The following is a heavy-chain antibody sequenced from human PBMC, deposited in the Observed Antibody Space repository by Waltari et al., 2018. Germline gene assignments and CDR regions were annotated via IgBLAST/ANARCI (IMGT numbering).Heavy chain of an antibody. CDR2: LIPMFGIP. V-gene: IGHV1-69*12. D-gene: IGHD7-27*01. Sequence: VQLVQSGGELKKPGSSVKVSCKTSGGSFGGYAISWVRQAPGHGLEWMGVLIPMFGIPHYSQKFQDRLIITADESTSTAYMELSSLRSEDTAIYYCARHELGISQYYYNMYVWGRGTTVTISS. CDR1: GGSFGGYA. CDR3: ARHELGISQYYYNMYV. J-gene: IGHJ6*03.